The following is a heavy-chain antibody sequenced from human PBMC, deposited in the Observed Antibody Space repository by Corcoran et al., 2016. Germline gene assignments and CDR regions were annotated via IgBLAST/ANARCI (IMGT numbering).Heavy chain of an antibody. Sequence: EVHLVESGGGLVQPGGSLRLSCAASGFTFRSSWMHWIRQAPGKGLVWVSHIKSDGAGASYADSVKGRFTISRDDAKNTVYLQMNSLRAEDTAVFYVARDVAYGCFDWGQGTLVTVSS. CDR3: ARDVAYGCFD. V-gene: IGHV3-74*01. CDR1: GFTFRSSW. D-gene: IGHD6-19*01. J-gene: IGHJ4*02. CDR2: IKSDGAGA.